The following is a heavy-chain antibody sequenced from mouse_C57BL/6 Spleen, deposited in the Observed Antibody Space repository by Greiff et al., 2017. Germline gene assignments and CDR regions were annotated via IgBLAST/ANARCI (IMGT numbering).Heavy chain of an antibody. V-gene: IGHV6-3*01. CDR2: IRLKSDNYAT. CDR3: TGKYDYDDAMDY. Sequence: EVKVEESGGGLVQPGGSMKLSCVASGFTFSNYWMNWVRQSPEKGLEWVAQIRLKSDNYATHYAESVKGRFTISRDDSKSSVYLQMNNLRAEDTGIYYCTGKYDYDDAMDYWGQGTSVTVSS. J-gene: IGHJ4*01. D-gene: IGHD2-4*01. CDR1: GFTFSNYW.